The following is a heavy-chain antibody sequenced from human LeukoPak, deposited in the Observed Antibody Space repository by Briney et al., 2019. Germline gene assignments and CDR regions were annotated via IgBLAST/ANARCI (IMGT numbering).Heavy chain of an antibody. V-gene: IGHV4-4*02. CDR1: GGSISSSNW. CDR3: ARGLVGATTRSTFDY. D-gene: IGHD1-26*01. Sequence: PSGTLSLTCAVSGGSISSSNWWSWVRQPPGKGLEWIGEIYHSGSTNYNPSLKSRVTISVDKSKNQFSLKLSSVTAADTAVYYCARGLVGATTRSTFDYWGRGTLVTVSS. J-gene: IGHJ4*02. CDR2: IYHSGST.